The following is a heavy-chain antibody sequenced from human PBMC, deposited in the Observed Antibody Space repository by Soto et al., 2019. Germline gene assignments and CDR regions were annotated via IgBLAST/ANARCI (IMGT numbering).Heavy chain of an antibody. J-gene: IGHJ4*02. D-gene: IGHD5-18*01. CDR3: ARSILSYDDY. CDR2: IYYTGNT. CDR1: GGSISSGGFF. V-gene: IGHV4-31*03. Sequence: QVQLQESGPGLVKPSQTLSLTCTVSGGSISSGGFFWSWIRQHPGKGLEWIGYIYYTGNTYYNPSLKGRVHISLDASTNQFSLKLSSVTAADTAIYYCARSILSYDDYWGQGTLVTVSS.